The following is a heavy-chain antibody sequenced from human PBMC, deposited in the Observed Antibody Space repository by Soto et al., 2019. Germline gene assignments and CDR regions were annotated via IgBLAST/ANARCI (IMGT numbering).Heavy chain of an antibody. Sequence: SVKVSYKASGYTFTSHSIHWVRQAPGQRLEWLGWINAGNGDTKYSQKFQGRVTITRDTSASTSYMEMSTLTSEDTALYYCARSITMLRGAKYYFDYWGQGTLVTVSS. J-gene: IGHJ4*02. V-gene: IGHV1-3*01. D-gene: IGHD3-10*01. CDR3: ARSITMLRGAKYYFDY. CDR1: GYTFTSHS. CDR2: INAGNGDT.